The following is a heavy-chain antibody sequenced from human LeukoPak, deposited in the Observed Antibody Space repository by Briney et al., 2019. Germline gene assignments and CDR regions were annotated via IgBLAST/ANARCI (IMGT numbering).Heavy chain of an antibody. V-gene: IGHV3-9*01. CDR3: AKGYGLLWFGELLGQFDY. J-gene: IGHJ4*02. CDR2: ISWNSGSI. Sequence: GGSLRLSCAASGFAFDDYAMHWVRQAPGKGLEWVSGISWNSGSIGYADSVKGRFTISRDNAKNSLYLQMNSLRAEDTALYYCAKGYGLLWFGELLGQFDYWGQGTLVTVSS. D-gene: IGHD3-10*01. CDR1: GFAFDDYA.